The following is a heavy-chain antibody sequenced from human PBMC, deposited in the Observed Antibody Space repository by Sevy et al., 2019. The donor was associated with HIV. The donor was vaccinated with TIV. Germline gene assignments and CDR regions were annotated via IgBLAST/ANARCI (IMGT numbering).Heavy chain of an antibody. D-gene: IGHD2-21*01. Sequence: ASVKVSCKASGDIFSNYGINWVRQAPGQGLQWMGVILPISGLVNYAQKFQGRVTISADKSTGTVYMALSSLRSEDTAVYYCARDRPCGGDCYILDPWGQGVLVTVSS. CDR1: GDIFSNYG. CDR3: ARDRPCGGDCYILDP. V-gene: IGHV1-69*10. CDR2: ILPISGLV. J-gene: IGHJ5*02.